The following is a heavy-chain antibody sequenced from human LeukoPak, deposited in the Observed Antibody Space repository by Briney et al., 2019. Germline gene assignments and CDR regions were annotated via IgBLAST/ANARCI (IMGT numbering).Heavy chain of an antibody. CDR3: ARSLSSPTWYYYYYMDV. CDR2: ISSSSSTI. D-gene: IGHD6-13*01. CDR1: GFTLSSYS. V-gene: IGHV3-48*01. Sequence: GGSLRLSCAASGFTLSSYSMNWVRQAPGKGLEWVSYISSSSSTIYYADSVKGRFTISRDNAKNSLYLQMNSLRAEDTAVYYCARSLSSPTWYYYYYMDVWGKGTTVTVSS. J-gene: IGHJ6*03.